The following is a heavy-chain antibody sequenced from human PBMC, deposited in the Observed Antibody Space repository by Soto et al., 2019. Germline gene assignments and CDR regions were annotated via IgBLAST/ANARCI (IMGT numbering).Heavy chain of an antibody. D-gene: IGHD6-19*01. Sequence: SETLSLTCTVSGGSISTYYWSWIRQPPGKGVEWIGYIYYSGSTNYNPSLKSRVTISVDTSKNQFSLKLSSVTAADTAVYYCARRAYSSGWYYFDYWGQGTLVTVSS. J-gene: IGHJ4*02. CDR2: IYYSGST. CDR1: GGSISTYY. V-gene: IGHV4-59*08. CDR3: ARRAYSSGWYYFDY.